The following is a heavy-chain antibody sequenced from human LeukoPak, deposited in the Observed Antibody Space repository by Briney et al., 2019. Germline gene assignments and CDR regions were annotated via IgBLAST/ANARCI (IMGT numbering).Heavy chain of an antibody. CDR1: GDSISNSYW. CDR3: ASQTLGYCSSTSCYFAFDI. CDR2: VYHSGST. Sequence: SETLSLTCAVSGDSISNSYWWTWVRQPPGKWLEWIGEVYHSGSTNYNPSLKSRVTMSVDKPNNQFSLRLTSVTAADTAVYYCASQTLGYCSSTSCYFAFDIWGQGTMVTVSA. J-gene: IGHJ3*02. D-gene: IGHD2-2*01. V-gene: IGHV4-4*02.